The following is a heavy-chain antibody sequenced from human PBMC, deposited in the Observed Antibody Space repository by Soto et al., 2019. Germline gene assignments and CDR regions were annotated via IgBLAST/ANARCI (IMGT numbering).Heavy chain of an antibody. J-gene: IGHJ4*02. V-gene: IGHV4-31*03. Sequence: SETLSLTCSVSGASIHSGGYFWGWIRHSLEKGLEWIGHIHNSGSPYNNPSLRSRVTISADTSKSQFSLNLSSVTAADTAVFYCAKSPYVASGCDRYFFDYWGQGILVTVSS. CDR1: GASIHSGGYF. D-gene: IGHD1-26*01. CDR2: IHNSGSP. CDR3: AKSPYVASGCDRYFFDY.